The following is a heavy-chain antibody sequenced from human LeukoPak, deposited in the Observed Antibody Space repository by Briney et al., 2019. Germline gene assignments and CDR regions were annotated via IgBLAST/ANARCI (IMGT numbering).Heavy chain of an antibody. CDR2: IDTSSRCI. V-gene: IGHV3-21*01. J-gene: IGHJ1*01. CDR3: ARTHRDSGSYSPYFQH. CDR1: GFTFSSYS. Sequence: GGSLRLSCAASGFTFSSYSMNWVRQAPGKGLEWVSSIDTSSRCIYYGDSVKGRFTISRDNAKNSLYLQMNSLRAEDTAVYYCARTHRDSGSYSPYFQHWGQGTLVTVSS. D-gene: IGHD1-26*01.